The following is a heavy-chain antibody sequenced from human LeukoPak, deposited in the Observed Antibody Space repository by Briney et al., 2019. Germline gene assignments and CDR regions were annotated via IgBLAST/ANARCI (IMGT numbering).Heavy chain of an antibody. CDR2: IKGDGSDK. CDR3: ARQPFDY. CDR1: GFTFSTYW. V-gene: IGHV3-7*01. Sequence: GGSLRLSCAASGFTFSTYWMTWVRQAPGEGLEWVANIKGDGSDKYYVDSVKGRFTFSRDNANNSLYLQMNSLRADDTAVYYCARQPFDYWGQGTLVTVSS. J-gene: IGHJ4*02.